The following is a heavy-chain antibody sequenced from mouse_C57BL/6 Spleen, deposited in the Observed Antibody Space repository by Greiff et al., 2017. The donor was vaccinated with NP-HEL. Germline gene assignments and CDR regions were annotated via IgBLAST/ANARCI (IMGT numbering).Heavy chain of an antibody. J-gene: IGHJ4*01. CDR3: ARGGGYYDYDYAMDY. Sequence: QVQLQQPGAELVKPGASVKMSCKASGYTFTSYWITWVKQRPGQGLEWIGDIYPGSGSTNYNEKFKSKATLTVDTSSSTAYMQLSSLTSEDSAVYYCARGGGYYDYDYAMDYWGQGTSVTVSS. CDR1: GYTFTSYW. D-gene: IGHD2-4*01. CDR2: IYPGSGST. V-gene: IGHV1-55*01.